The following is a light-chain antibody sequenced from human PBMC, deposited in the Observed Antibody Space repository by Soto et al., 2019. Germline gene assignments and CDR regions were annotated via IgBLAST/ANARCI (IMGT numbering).Light chain of an antibody. CDR3: QQYGSSPPYT. CDR1: QSVRSGR. V-gene: IGKV3-20*01. J-gene: IGKJ2*01. CDR2: DAS. Sequence: EIVLTQSPDTLSLSPGERATLSCRASQSVRSGRLAWYQQKPGQAPRLVIFDASNRASGIPVRFSGSGSGTDFTLTITRLEPEDFAVYYCQQYGSSPPYTFGQGTKVDIK.